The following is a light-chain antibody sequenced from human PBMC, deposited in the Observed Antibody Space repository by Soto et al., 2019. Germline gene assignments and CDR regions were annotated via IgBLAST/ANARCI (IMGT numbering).Light chain of an antibody. Sequence: EIVLTQSPGTLPLSPGERATLSCRASQSVSSNYLVWYQQKPGQAPRPLIYGASSRATGIPDRFSGSGSGTDFTLTISRLEPEDFAVYYRQQYANSSFTFGQGTKLEIK. CDR1: QSVSSNY. CDR2: GAS. CDR3: QQYANSSFT. V-gene: IGKV3-20*01. J-gene: IGKJ2*01.